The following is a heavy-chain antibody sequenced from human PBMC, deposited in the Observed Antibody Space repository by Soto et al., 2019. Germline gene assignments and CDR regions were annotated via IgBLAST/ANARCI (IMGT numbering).Heavy chain of an antibody. CDR2: VNPSGGHT. Sequence: QVQLMQSGAEVKKPGASVKVSCKASGDTFTDYYIHWVRQAPGPGLEWMGTVNPSGGHTTYAQHFLGRVTMTRDTSTSTLYMELTSLTSEDTAVYYCARGGHVVVVTAALDYWGQGTLVTVSS. CDR3: ARGGHVVVVTAALDY. CDR1: GDTFTDYY. D-gene: IGHD2-21*02. J-gene: IGHJ4*02. V-gene: IGHV1-46*01.